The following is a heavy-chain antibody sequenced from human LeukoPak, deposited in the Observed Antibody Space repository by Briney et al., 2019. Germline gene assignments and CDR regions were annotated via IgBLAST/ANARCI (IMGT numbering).Heavy chain of an antibody. Sequence: ASVKVSCKASGYTFTGYCMHWVRQAPGQGLEWMGWINPNSGGTNYAQKFQGRVTMTRDTSISTAYMELSSLRSDDTAVYYCARALTLYSGSYYPQDVWGKGTTVIVSS. D-gene: IGHD1-26*01. CDR1: GYTFTGYC. J-gene: IGHJ6*04. CDR3: ARALTLYSGSYYPQDV. CDR2: INPNSGGT. V-gene: IGHV1-2*02.